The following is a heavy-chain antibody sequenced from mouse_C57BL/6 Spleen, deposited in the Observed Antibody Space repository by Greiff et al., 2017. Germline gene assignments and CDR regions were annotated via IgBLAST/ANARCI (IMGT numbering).Heavy chain of an antibody. CDR2: INPNNGGT. Sequence: EVQLQQSGPELVKPGASVKISCKASGYTFTDYYMNWVKQSHGKSLEWIGDINPNNGGTSYNQKFKGKATLTVDKSSSTAYMELRSLTSEDSAVYYCARSYGNSYGYWYFDVWGTGTTVTVSS. V-gene: IGHV1-26*01. CDR3: ARSYGNSYGYWYFDV. J-gene: IGHJ1*03. CDR1: GYTFTDYY. D-gene: IGHD1-1*01.